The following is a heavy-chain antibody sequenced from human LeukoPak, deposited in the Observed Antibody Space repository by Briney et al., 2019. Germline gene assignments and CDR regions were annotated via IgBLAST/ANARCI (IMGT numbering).Heavy chain of an antibody. CDR3: AREEVSSIAAPEDFDI. V-gene: IGHV3-74*01. Sequence: GGSLRLSCAASGFTFSSYWMHWVRQAPGKGLVWVSRINSDGSSTSYADSVKGRFTISRDNAKNTLYLQMNSLRAEDTAVYYCAREEVSSIAAPEDFDIWGQGTMVTVSS. J-gene: IGHJ3*02. CDR1: GFTFSSYW. D-gene: IGHD6-6*01. CDR2: INSDGSST.